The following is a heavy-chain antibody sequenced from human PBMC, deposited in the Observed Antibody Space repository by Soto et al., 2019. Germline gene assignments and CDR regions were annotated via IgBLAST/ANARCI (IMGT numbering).Heavy chain of an antibody. D-gene: IGHD3-3*01. CDR1: GFTFSSYA. J-gene: IGHJ6*02. CDR3: AKDLNLDYDCWSGYPPSYYYYGMDV. Sequence: EVQLLESGGGLVQPGGSLRLSCAASGFTFSSYAMSWVRQAPGKGLEWVSAISGSGGSTYYADSVKGRFTISRDNSKNTLYLQMNSLRAEDTAVYYCAKDLNLDYDCWSGYPPSYYYYGMDVWGQGTTVTVSS. CDR2: ISGSGGST. V-gene: IGHV3-23*01.